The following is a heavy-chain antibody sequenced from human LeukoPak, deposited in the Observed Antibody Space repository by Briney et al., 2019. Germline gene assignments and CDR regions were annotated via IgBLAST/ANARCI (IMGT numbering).Heavy chain of an antibody. CDR3: AKAITMIVITPGY. CDR1: GFTFSSYD. CDR2: ISDIGSST. Sequence: PGGSLRLSCAASGFTFSSYDMSWVRQAPGKGPEWVSVISDIGSSTYYADSVKGRFTISRDNSKNTLYLQMNSLRADDTAVYYCAKAITMIVITPGYWGQGTLVTVSS. J-gene: IGHJ4*02. V-gene: IGHV3-23*01. D-gene: IGHD3-22*01.